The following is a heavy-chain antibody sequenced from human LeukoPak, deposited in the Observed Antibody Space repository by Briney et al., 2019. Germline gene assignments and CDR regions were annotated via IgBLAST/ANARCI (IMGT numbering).Heavy chain of an antibody. CDR3: ARGVAARPFYFYYYMDV. CDR1: GGSISHYY. Sequence: SETLSLTCTVSGGSISHYYWSWIRQPPGKGLEWIGYIYYSGSTNYNPSLKSRVTISVDTSKNQFSLKLRSVTAADTAVYYCARGVAARPFYFYYYMDVWDTGTTVTFSS. V-gene: IGHV4-59*12. CDR2: IYYSGST. D-gene: IGHD6-6*01. J-gene: IGHJ6*03.